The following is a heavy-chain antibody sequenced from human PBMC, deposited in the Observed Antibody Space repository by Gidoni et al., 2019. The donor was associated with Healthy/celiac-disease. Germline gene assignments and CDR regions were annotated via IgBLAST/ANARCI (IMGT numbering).Heavy chain of an antibody. V-gene: IGHV4-38-2*02. J-gene: IGHJ4*02. CDR3: ARETAADSFDY. CDR2: IYHSGST. D-gene: IGHD6-13*01. CDR1: GYSISSGYY. Sequence: QVQLQESGPGLVKPSETLSLTCAVPGYSISSGYYWGWIRQPPGKGLEWIGSIYHSGSTYYNPSLKRRVTISVDTSKNQFSLKLSSVTAADTAVYYCARETAADSFDYWGQGTLVTVSS.